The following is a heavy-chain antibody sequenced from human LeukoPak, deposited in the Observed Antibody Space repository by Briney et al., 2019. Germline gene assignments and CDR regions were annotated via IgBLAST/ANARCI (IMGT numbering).Heavy chain of an antibody. V-gene: IGHV4-39*07. Sequence: SETLSLTCTVSGGSISSSSYYWDWIRQPPGKGLEWIGSIYYSGSTSYSPSLKSRVTISVDTSKNQFSLKLSSVTAADTAVYYCARDNGYGDPFDIWGQGTMVTVSS. CDR3: ARDNGYGDPFDI. J-gene: IGHJ3*02. CDR2: IYYSGST. D-gene: IGHD5-12*01. CDR1: GGSISSSSYY.